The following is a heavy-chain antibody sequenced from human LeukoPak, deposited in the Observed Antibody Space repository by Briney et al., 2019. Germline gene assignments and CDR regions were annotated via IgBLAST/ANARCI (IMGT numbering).Heavy chain of an antibody. D-gene: IGHD3-10*01. CDR2: IHYSGTT. Sequence: SETLSLTCTVSGGSMSGYYWSWIRQPPGKGLEWIGYIHYSGTTNYNPSLKSRVTISLDTSRNQFSLKLRSVTTADTAVYYCARSGQEGGSGSYYIWPPPYWYFDLWGRGTLVTVSS. V-gene: IGHV4-59*01. CDR3: ARSGQEGGSGSYYIWPPPYWYFDL. CDR1: GGSMSGYY. J-gene: IGHJ2*01.